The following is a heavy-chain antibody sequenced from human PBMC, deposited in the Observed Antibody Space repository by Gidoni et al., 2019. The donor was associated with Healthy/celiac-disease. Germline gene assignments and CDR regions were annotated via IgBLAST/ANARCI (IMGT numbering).Heavy chain of an antibody. J-gene: IGHJ4*02. CDR3: AKDLIAAAGLNPYFDY. CDR1: GFTFDDYA. V-gene: IGHV3-9*01. CDR2: ISWNSGSI. Sequence: EVPLVESGGGLVQPGRSLRLSCAASGFTFDDYAMHWVRQAPGKGLEWVSGISWNSGSIGYADSVKGRFTISRDNAKNSLYLQMNSLRAEDTALYYCAKDLIAAAGLNPYFDYWGQGTLVTVSS. D-gene: IGHD6-13*01.